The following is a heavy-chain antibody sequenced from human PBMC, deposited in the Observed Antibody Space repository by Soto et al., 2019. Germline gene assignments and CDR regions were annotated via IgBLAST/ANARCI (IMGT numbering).Heavy chain of an antibody. D-gene: IGHD2-8*01. V-gene: IGHV5-51*01. CDR3: SILYGVARRGFDD. CDR1: GYRFTRYW. CDR2: IYPGDSDT. Sequence: WDSLKDSCKGSGYRFTRYWIGLGRQMPGKGLAWMGIIYPGDSDTRYSPSFQGQVTISADKSISTDYLQWSSLKASDTATYYCSILYGVARRGFDDWGPATLVTLAS. J-gene: IGHJ4*02.